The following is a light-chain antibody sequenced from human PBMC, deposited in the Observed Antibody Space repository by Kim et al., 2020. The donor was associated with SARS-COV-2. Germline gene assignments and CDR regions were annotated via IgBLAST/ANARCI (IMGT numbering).Light chain of an antibody. J-gene: IGLJ3*02. V-gene: IGLV3-19*01. CDR3: NSRVSSGNHCV. Sequence: SSELTQDPAVSVALGQTVRITCQGDSLRSYYASWYQQKPGQAPVLVIYGKNNRPSGIPDRFSGSSSGNTASLTITGAQAEDEADYYCNSRVSSGNHCVFGGGTQLTVL. CDR2: GKN. CDR1: SLRSYY.